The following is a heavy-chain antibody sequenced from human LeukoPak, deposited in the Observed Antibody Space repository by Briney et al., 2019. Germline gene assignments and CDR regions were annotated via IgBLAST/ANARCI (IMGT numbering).Heavy chain of an antibody. CDR3: ALQEFGVVTPFDY. CDR1: GFTFDDYA. V-gene: IGHV3-43*02. CDR2: ISGDGGST. D-gene: IGHD3-3*01. J-gene: IGHJ4*02. Sequence: GGSLILSCAASGFTFDDYAMHWVRQAPGKGLEWVSLISGDGGSTYYADSVKGRFTISRDNSKNSLYLQMNSLRTEDTALYYCALQEFGVVTPFDYWGQGTLVTVSS.